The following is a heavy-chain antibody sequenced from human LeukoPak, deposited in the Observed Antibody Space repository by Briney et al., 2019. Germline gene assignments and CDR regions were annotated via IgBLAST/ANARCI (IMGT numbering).Heavy chain of an antibody. CDR3: AKYYYDSSGYYYDAFDI. D-gene: IGHD3-22*01. CDR2: IYYSGST. CDR1: GGSISSSSYY. J-gene: IGHJ3*02. V-gene: IGHV4-39*07. Sequence: SETLSLTCTVSGGSISSSSYYWGWIRQPPGKGLEWIGSIYYSGSTYYNPSLKSRVTISVDKSKNQFSLKLSSVTAADTAVYYCAKYYYDSSGYYYDAFDIWGQGTMVTVSS.